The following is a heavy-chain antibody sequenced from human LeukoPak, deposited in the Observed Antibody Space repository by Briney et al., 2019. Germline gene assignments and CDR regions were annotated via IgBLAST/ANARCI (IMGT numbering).Heavy chain of an antibody. CDR3: AGSSSYSSGWYMIDY. CDR1: GYTFTSYG. V-gene: IGHV1-18*01. D-gene: IGHD6-19*01. Sequence: ASVKVSCKASGYTFTSYGISWVRQAPGQGLEWMGWISAYNGNTNYAQKLQGRVTMTTDTSTSTAYMELRSLRSDDTAVYYCAGSSSYSSGWYMIDYWGQGPLVTVSS. CDR2: ISAYNGNT. J-gene: IGHJ4*02.